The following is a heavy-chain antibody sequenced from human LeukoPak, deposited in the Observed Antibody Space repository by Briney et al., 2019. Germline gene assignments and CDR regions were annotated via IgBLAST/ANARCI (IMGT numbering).Heavy chain of an antibody. Sequence: GGSLRLSCAASGFTFSSYGMHWVRQAPGQGLEWVAFIRYDGSNKYYADSVKGRFTISRDNSKNTLYLQMNSLRAEDTAVYYCAKPMYSSGPFVDYWGQGTLVTVSS. CDR3: AKPMYSSGPFVDY. J-gene: IGHJ4*02. CDR1: GFTFSSYG. D-gene: IGHD6-19*01. CDR2: IRYDGSNK. V-gene: IGHV3-30*02.